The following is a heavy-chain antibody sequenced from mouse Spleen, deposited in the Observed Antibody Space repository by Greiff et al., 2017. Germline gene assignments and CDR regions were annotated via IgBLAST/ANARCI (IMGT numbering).Heavy chain of an antibody. Sequence: VQLQQSGAELVKPGASVKLSCKASGYTFTSYWMHWVKQRPGQGLEWIGMIHPNSGSTNYNEKFKSKATLTVDKSSSTAYMQLSSLTSEDSAVYYCARSDGYYSYYFDYWGQGTTLTVSS. CDR3: ARSDGYYSYYFDY. CDR1: GYTFTSYW. D-gene: IGHD2-3*01. J-gene: IGHJ2*01. V-gene: IGHV1-64*01. CDR2: IHPNSGST.